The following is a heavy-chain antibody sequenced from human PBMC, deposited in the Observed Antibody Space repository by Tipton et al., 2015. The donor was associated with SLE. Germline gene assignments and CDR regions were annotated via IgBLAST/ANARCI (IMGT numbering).Heavy chain of an antibody. Sequence: QSGAEVKKPGESLKISCRVSGYTFANFWISWVRQTPGKGLEWMGFIYPGDSDTKYNPSFEGQVTISADKSTSTANVQWNSLKTSDSAMYYCARDQASLGLDFWGQGTLVTVSS. CDR1: GYTFANFW. V-gene: IGHV5-51*01. J-gene: IGHJ4*02. CDR3: ARDQASLGLDF. CDR2: IYPGDSDT.